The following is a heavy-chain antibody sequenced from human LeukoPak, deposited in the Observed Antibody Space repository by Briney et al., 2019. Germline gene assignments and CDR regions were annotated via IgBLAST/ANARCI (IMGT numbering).Heavy chain of an antibody. CDR3: AKDSVVVPAAKGGSWFDP. V-gene: IGHV3-33*06. D-gene: IGHD2-2*01. CDR1: GFTFSSYA. Sequence: GGSLRLSCAASGFTFSSYAMHWVRQAPGKGLEWVALIWYDESNKYYADSVKGRFTISRDNSKNTLYLQMNSLRAEDTAVYYCAKDSVVVPAAKGGSWFDPWGQGTLVTVSS. J-gene: IGHJ5*02. CDR2: IWYDESNK.